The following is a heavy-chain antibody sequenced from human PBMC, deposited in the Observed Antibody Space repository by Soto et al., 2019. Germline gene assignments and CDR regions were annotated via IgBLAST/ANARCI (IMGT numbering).Heavy chain of an antibody. D-gene: IGHD3-22*01. J-gene: IGHJ5*01. CDR3: STRAYDTNGYYRFDP. Sequence: PSETLSLTCAVYGGSFSGHSWTWIRRSPGKGLEWIGDINHSGRVNYSPSLKSRVTISLDTSKNQFSLTLSAVTAADTAMYYCSTRAYDTNGYYRFDPWGQGTLVTDS. CDR2: INHSGRV. CDR1: GGSFSGHS. V-gene: IGHV4-34*01.